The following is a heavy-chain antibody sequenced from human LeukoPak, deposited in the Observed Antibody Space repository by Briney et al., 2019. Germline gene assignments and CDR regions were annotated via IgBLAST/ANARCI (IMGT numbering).Heavy chain of an antibody. CDR2: IYYSGST. J-gene: IGHJ3*02. Sequence: PSETLSLTCTVSGGSISSSSYYWGWIRQPPGKGLEWIGSIYYSGSTYYNPSLKSRVTISVDTSKNQFSLKLSSVTAADTAVYYCLLLPTNDAFDIWGQGTMVTVSS. CDR1: GGSISSSSYY. D-gene: IGHD3-22*01. CDR3: LLLPTNDAFDI. V-gene: IGHV4-39*07.